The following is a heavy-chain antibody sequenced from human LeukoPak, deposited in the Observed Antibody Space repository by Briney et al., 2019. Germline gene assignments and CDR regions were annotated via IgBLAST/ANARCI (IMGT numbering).Heavy chain of an antibody. Sequence: GGSLRLSCAASGFTFSDYYMSWIRQAPGKGLEWVSYISSRGDTIYYTDSVKGRFTISRDNAKNSLYLQMNSLRAEDTAVYYCARTGGPQPWLTWGQGTLVTVSS. CDR3: ARTGGPQPWLT. V-gene: IGHV3-11*04. CDR1: GFTFSDYY. J-gene: IGHJ5*02. CDR2: ISSRGDTI. D-gene: IGHD5-18*01.